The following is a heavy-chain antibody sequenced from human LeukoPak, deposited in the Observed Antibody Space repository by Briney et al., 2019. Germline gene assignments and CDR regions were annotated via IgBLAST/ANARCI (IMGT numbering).Heavy chain of an antibody. Sequence: PSETLSLTCSVSGGSVTTSSYYWGWIRQPPEKGLEWIGSIYYTGGTYYNPPLKSRVTISVDTSKNQFSLKLISATAADTAMYYCASVLGGHAFDIWGQGTMVTVSS. V-gene: IGHV4-39*07. CDR2: IYYTGGT. CDR3: ASVLGGHAFDI. D-gene: IGHD3-16*01. CDR1: GGSVTTSSYY. J-gene: IGHJ3*02.